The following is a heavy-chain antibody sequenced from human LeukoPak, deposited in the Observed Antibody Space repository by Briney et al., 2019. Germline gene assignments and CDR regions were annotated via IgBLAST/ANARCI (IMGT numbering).Heavy chain of an antibody. CDR1: GFTFSSYG. CDR2: ISPSSGTI. J-gene: IGHJ4*02. CDR3: VKELSPFDY. V-gene: IGHV3-48*02. Sequence: PGGSLRLSCAASGFTFSSYGMHWVRQAPGKGLEWVSYISPSSGTIYYADSVKGRFTISRDNAKNSLYLQMNSLRDEDTAVYYCVKELSPFDYWGQGTLVTVSS.